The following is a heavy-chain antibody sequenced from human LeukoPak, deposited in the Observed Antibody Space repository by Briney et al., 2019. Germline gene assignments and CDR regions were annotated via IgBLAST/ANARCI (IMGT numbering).Heavy chain of an antibody. V-gene: IGHV3-7*01. Sequence: GGSLTLSCAPSGFTFSSYWTSWVRQAPGKGLEWVANIKQDGSEKYYVDSVKGRFTISRDNAKNSLYLQMNSLRAEDPAVYYCARTLIVSRIAVAGTVSFDYWGQGTLVTVSS. J-gene: IGHJ4*02. CDR3: ARTLIVSRIAVAGTVSFDY. CDR1: GFTFSSYW. CDR2: IKQDGSEK. D-gene: IGHD6-19*01.